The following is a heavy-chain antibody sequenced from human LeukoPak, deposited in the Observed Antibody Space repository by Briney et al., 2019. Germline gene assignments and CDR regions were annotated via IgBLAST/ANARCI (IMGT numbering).Heavy chain of an antibody. CDR3: ARGSFSSGWYTEYNWFDP. CDR1: GGSISSSSYY. J-gene: IGHJ5*02. CDR2: IYYSGST. D-gene: IGHD6-19*01. V-gene: IGHV4-39*07. Sequence: SETLSLTCTVSGGSISSSSYYWGWIRQPPGKGLEWIGSIYYSGSTYYNPSLKSRVTISVDTSKNQFSLNLNSVTAADTAVYYCARGSFSSGWYTEYNWFDPWGQGTLVTVSS.